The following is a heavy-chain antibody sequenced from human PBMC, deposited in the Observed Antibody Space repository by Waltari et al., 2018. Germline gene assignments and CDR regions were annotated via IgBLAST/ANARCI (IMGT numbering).Heavy chain of an antibody. CDR1: GGTFSSYA. D-gene: IGHD3-22*01. CDR3: ARESLGTDSSGYFDSH. V-gene: IGHV1-69*05. Sequence: QVQLVQSGAEVKKPGSSVKVSCKASGGTFSSYAISWVRQAPGQGLEWMGAILPLFVTSNTAQQFQGRVTITSDESTSTAYLELSSLRSEDTPVYYCARESLGTDSSGYFDSHWGQGPLVTVSS. J-gene: IGHJ4*02. CDR2: ILPLFVTS.